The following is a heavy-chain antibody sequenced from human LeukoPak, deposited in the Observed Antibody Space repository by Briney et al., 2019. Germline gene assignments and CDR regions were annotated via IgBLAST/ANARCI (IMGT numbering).Heavy chain of an antibody. CDR2: IYYSGST. J-gene: IGHJ4*02. V-gene: IGHV4-30-4*01. CDR3: ARDRGISLSFLY. Sequence: SETLSLTCTVSGGSISSGDYYWSWIRQLPGKGLEWIGYIYYSGSTYYNPSLKSRVTISVDTSKNQFSLKLSSVTAADTAVYYCARDRGISLSFLYWGQGTLVTVSS. CDR1: GGSISSGDYY. D-gene: IGHD2-15*01.